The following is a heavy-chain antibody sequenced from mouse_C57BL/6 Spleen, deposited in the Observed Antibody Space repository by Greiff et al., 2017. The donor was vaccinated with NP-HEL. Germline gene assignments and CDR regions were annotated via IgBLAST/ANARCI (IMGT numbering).Heavy chain of an antibody. CDR3: AREEGFYDGYPAWFAY. CDR2: IYPGSGNT. CDR1: GYTFTDYY. J-gene: IGHJ3*01. Sequence: QVQLQQSGAELVRPGASVKLSCKASGYTFTDYYINWVKQRPGQGLEWIARIYPGSGNTYYNEKFKGKATLTAEKSSSTAYMQLSSLTSEDSAVYFCAREEGFYDGYPAWFAYWGQGTLVTVSA. D-gene: IGHD2-3*01. V-gene: IGHV1-76*01.